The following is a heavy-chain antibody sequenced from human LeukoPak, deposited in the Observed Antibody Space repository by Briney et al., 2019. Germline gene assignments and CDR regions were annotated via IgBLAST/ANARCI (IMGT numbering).Heavy chain of an antibody. V-gene: IGHV4-4*08. Sequence: SETLSLTCTDSGGSISSYYWSWIRQPAGKGLACIEYISPTGSTKYNPSLKSRVTISADTSKNQFSLKLSSVTAADTAVYFCARDRYYYYDSSGYYGFRNYFDCWGQGTLVTVSS. D-gene: IGHD3-22*01. CDR2: ISPTGST. CDR3: ARDRYYYYDSSGYYGFRNYFDC. CDR1: GGSISSYY. J-gene: IGHJ4*02.